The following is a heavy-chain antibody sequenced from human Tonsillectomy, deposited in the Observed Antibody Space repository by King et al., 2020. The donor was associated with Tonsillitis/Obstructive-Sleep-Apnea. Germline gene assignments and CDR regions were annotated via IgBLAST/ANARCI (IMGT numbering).Heavy chain of an antibody. CDR2: IKQDGSEK. CDR3: SRDKAVGWYFDL. Sequence: VQLVESGGGLVQPGGSLRLSCAASGFTFSNYWVYWVRQAPGKGLEWVANIKQDGSEKYYVDSVKGRFTISRDNAKNSLYLQMNSLRAEDTAVYYCSRDKAVGWYFDLWGRGTLFTVSS. D-gene: IGHD1-26*01. V-gene: IGHV3-7*03. J-gene: IGHJ2*01. CDR1: GFTFSNYW.